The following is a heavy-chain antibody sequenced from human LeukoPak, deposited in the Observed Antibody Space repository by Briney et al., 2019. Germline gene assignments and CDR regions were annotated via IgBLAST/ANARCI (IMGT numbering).Heavy chain of an antibody. V-gene: IGHV4-59*01. CDR1: GGSISGYY. J-gene: IGHJ5*02. D-gene: IGHD5-12*01. Sequence: SETLSLTCTVPGGSISGYYWSWIRQPPGKGLEWIGYTYYGGSTNYNPSLKSRVTISVDTSKNQFSLKLSSVTAADTAVYYCARQLRNWFDPWGQGTLVTVSS. CDR2: TYYGGST. CDR3: ARQLRNWFDP.